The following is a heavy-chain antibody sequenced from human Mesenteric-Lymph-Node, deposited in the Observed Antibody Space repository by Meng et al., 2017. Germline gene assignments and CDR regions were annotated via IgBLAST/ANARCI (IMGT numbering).Heavy chain of an antibody. CDR3: ARQSGYFDY. J-gene: IGHJ4*02. Sequence: LRESGTGLVKPSETLSLTCTVSGVSISSYYWSWIRQPPGKGLEWIGHIYYSGSTNYNPSLKSRVTISVDTSKNQFSLRLSSVTATDTAVYYCARQSGYFDYWGQGTLVTVSS. CDR1: GVSISSYY. D-gene: IGHD3-10*01. CDR2: IYYSGST. V-gene: IGHV4-59*08.